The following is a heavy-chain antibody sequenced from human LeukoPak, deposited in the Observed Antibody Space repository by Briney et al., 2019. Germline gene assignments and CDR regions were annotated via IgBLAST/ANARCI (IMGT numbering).Heavy chain of an antibody. CDR2: INHSGST. CDR1: GFTFSSYW. Sequence: YPGGSLRLSCAASGFTFSSYWMSWVRQPPGKGLEWIGEINHSGSTNYNPSLKSRVTISVDTSKNQFSLKLSSVTAADTAVYYCASVSSSSASPSGLMIAEYFQHWGQGTLVTVSS. V-gene: IGHV4-34*01. D-gene: IGHD6-6*01. J-gene: IGHJ1*01. CDR3: ASVSSSSASPSGLMIAEYFQH.